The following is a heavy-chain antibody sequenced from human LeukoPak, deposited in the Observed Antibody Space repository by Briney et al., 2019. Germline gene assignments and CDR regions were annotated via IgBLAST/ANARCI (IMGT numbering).Heavy chain of an antibody. V-gene: IGHV1-69*01. J-gene: IGHJ4*02. CDR1: GGTFSSYA. CDR2: IIPIFGTA. Sequence: GGSLRLSCAASGGTFSSYAISWVRQAPGQGLEWMGGIIPIFGTANYAQKFQGRVTITADESTSTAYMELSSLRSEDTAVYYCARGGDGFDYWGQGTLVTVSS. D-gene: IGHD2-21*02. CDR3: ARGGDGFDY.